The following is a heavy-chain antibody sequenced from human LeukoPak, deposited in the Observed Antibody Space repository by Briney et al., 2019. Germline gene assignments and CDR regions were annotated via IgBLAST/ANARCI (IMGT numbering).Heavy chain of an antibody. D-gene: IGHD4-17*01. J-gene: IGHJ4*02. V-gene: IGHV3-48*03. Sequence: GGSLRLSCEASGFTFSSFEINWVRQAPGKGLEWVSYISSSGGTMDYADSVKGRFTVSRDNGKKLVHLQLNSLRAEDTAVYFCARIPHPDYADAQWGQGTLVIVSS. CDR3: ARIPHPDYADAQ. CDR2: ISSSGGTM. CDR1: GFTFSSFE.